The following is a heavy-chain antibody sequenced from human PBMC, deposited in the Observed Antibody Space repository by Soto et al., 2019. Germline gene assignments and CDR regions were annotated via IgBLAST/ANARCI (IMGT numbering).Heavy chain of an antibody. CDR2: INTDGSKI. V-gene: IGHV3-74*01. D-gene: IGHD6-19*01. J-gene: IGHJ4*01. CDR1: GFTFSSYW. Sequence: GVLRLSCEASGFTFSSYWMHWVRQAPGKGLVWVSHINTDGSKIAYAASVRGRFTISRDNAKNTVYLQMTSLRGEDTATYYCARLALTGTNYWGPGALVTVSS. CDR3: ARLALTGTNY.